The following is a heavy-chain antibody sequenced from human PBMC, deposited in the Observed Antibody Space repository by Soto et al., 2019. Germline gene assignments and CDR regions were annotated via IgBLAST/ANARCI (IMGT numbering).Heavy chain of an antibody. J-gene: IGHJ4*02. V-gene: IGHV1-69*02. CDR3: ARVGVNYYDSSGYSYFDY. D-gene: IGHD3-22*01. CDR2: IIPILGIA. CDR1: GGTFSSYT. Sequence: GASVKVSCKASGGTFSSYTISWVRQAPGQGLEWMGRIIPILGIANYAQKFQGRVTITADKSTSTAYMELSSLRSEDTAVYYCARVGVNYYDSSGYSYFDYWGQGTLVNVS.